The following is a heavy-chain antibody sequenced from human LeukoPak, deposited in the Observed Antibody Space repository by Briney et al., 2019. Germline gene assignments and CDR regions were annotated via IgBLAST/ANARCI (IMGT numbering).Heavy chain of an antibody. D-gene: IGHD3-22*01. V-gene: IGHV4-59*12. CDR2: IYYSGST. J-gene: IGHJ4*02. CDR3: ARVGPPYYYDSGGYYYRNYFDY. CDR1: GGSISSYY. Sequence: SETLSLTCTVSGGSISSYYWSWIRQPPGKGLEWIGYIYYSGSTNYNPSLKSRVTISVDTSKNQFSLKLSSVTAADTAVYYCARVGPPYYYDSGGYYYRNYFDYWGQGTLVTVSS.